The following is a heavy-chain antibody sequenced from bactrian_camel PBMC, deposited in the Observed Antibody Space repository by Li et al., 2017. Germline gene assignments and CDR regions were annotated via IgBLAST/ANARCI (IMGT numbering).Heavy chain of an antibody. V-gene: IGHV3S53*01. CDR2: ISSDGAI. Sequence: HVQLVESGGGSVQAGGSLTLSCKVSGSTVRRSCMGWFRQAPGKEREGVAAISSDGAISVADSVKGRFTISQDRAKNTMYLEMNSLKPDDTAVYYCAADGQSWYEDPSVGQCPNFGMDYWGKGTQVTVS. CDR1: GSTVRRSC. J-gene: IGHJ7*01. D-gene: IGHD6*01.